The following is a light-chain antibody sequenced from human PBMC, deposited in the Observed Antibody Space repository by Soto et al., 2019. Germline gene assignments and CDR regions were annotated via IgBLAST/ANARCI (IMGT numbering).Light chain of an antibody. CDR3: QQLNSYPRT. Sequence: IQLTQSPSSLSASVGDRFTITCRASQGISSYLAWYQQKPGKAPKLLIYAASTLQSGVPSRFSGSGSGTDFTLTISSLQPEDFATYYCQQLNSYPRTFGGGTKVEIK. CDR2: AAS. V-gene: IGKV1-9*01. CDR1: QGISSY. J-gene: IGKJ4*01.